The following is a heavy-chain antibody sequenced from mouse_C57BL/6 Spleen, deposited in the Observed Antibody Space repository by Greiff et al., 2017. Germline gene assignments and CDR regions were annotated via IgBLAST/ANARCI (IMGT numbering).Heavy chain of an antibody. J-gene: IGHJ4*01. V-gene: IGHV3-6*01. CDR1: GYSIPSGYY. Sequence: VHLVESGPGLVKPSQSLSLTCSFTGYSIPSGYYWNWLRQFPGNKLAWMGYISYDGSNNYNPSLKNRISITRDTSKNQFFLKLNSVTTEDTATYYCARDRGYYYAMDYWGQGTSVTVSS. CDR2: ISYDGSN. CDR3: ARDRGYYYAMDY.